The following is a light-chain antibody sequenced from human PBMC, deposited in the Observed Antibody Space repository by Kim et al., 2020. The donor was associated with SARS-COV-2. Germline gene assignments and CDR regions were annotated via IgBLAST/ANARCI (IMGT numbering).Light chain of an antibody. CDR3: QQYGTSSPT. Sequence: SPGERATLSRRASQNINNRHLAWYQQKPGQAPRLLIYGASSRATGIPNTFSGSGSGTDFTLTISRLEPEDFAVYYCQQYGTSSPTFGQGTKVDIK. V-gene: IGKV3-20*01. CDR2: GAS. J-gene: IGKJ1*01. CDR1: QNINNRH.